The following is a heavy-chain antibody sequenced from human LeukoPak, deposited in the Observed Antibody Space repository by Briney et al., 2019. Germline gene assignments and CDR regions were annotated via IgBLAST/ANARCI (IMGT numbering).Heavy chain of an antibody. CDR1: GFTFSSYG. V-gene: IGHV3-33*01. Sequence: PGRSLRLSCAASGFTFSSYGMHWVRQAPGKGLEWVAVIWYDGSNKYYADSVKGRFTISRDNSKNTLYLQMNGLRAEDTAVYYCASILYSSSWYYFDYWGQGTLVTVSS. D-gene: IGHD6-13*01. J-gene: IGHJ4*02. CDR3: ASILYSSSWYYFDY. CDR2: IWYDGSNK.